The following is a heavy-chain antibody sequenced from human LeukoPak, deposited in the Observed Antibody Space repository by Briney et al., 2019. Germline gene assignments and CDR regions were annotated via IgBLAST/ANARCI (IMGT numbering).Heavy chain of an antibody. D-gene: IGHD5-18*01. J-gene: IGHJ4*02. CDR1: GFTFSSYA. CDR3: ARDRDSYSGDQFDY. Sequence: PGRSLRLSCAASGFTFSSYAMHWVRQAPGKGLEWVAVISYDGSNKYYADSVKGRFTISRDNSKNTLYLQMNSLRAEDTAVYYCARDRDSYSGDQFDYWGQGTLVTVSS. CDR2: ISYDGSNK. V-gene: IGHV3-30-3*01.